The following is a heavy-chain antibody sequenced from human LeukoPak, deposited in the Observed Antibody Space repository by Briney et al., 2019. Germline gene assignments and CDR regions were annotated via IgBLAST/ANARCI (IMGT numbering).Heavy chain of an antibody. D-gene: IGHD6-19*01. CDR2: ISGSGAST. CDR3: ARTVAGGY. V-gene: IGHV3-23*01. Sequence: GGSLRLSCAASGFTFSDNAMSWARQAPGKGLEWVSAISGSGASTYYADSVKGRFTISRDNSKNTLYLQMNSLRAEDTAVYYCARTVAGGYWGQGTLVTVSS. J-gene: IGHJ4*02. CDR1: GFTFSDNA.